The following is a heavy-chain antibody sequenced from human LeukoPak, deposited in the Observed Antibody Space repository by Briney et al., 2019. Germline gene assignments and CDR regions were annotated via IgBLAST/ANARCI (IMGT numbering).Heavy chain of an antibody. CDR3: ARQYEDYDSNYYYGMDV. CDR1: GYSFTSYW. CDR2: IYPGDSDT. J-gene: IGHJ6*02. D-gene: IGHD3-3*01. Sequence: GESLKISCKGSGYSFTSYWIGWVRQMPGKGLEWMGIIYPGDSDTRYSPSFQGQVTISADKSISTAYLQWSSLKASDTAVYYCARQYEDYDSNYYYGMDVWGQGTTVTVSS. V-gene: IGHV5-51*01.